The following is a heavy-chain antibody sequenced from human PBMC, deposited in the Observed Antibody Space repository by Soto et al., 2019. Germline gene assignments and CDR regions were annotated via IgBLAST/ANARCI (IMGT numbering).Heavy chain of an antibody. CDR3: ARNKRDGYNLRLDY. CDR2: MNPNSGNT. V-gene: IGHV1-8*01. Sequence: ASVKVSCKASGYTFTSYDINWVRQATGQGLEWMGWMNPNSGNTGYAQKFQGRVTITADESTSTAYMELSSLRSEDTAVYYCARNKRDGYNLRLDYWGQGTLVTVSS. D-gene: IGHD5-12*01. J-gene: IGHJ4*02. CDR1: GYTFTSYD.